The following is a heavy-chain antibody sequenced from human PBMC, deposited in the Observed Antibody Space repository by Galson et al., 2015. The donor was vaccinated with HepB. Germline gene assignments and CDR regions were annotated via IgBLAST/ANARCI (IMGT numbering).Heavy chain of an antibody. J-gene: IGHJ3*02. CDR2: IKQDGSEK. V-gene: IGHV3-7*01. CDR1: GFTFSSYW. CDR3: ARDFSIYTGDAFDI. Sequence: SLRLSCAASGFTFSSYWMSWVRQAPGKGLEWVANIKQDGSEKYYVDSVKGRFTISRDNAKNSLYLQMNSLRAEDTAVYYCARDFSIYTGDAFDIWGQGTMVTVSS. D-gene: IGHD7-27*01.